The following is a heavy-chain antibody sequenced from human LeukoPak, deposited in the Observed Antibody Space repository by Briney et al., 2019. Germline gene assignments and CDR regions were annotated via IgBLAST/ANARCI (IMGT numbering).Heavy chain of an antibody. CDR2: INLKSGGT. J-gene: IGHJ4*02. D-gene: IGHD3-9*01. Sequence: ASVKVSCKASAYTFTGYYMHWVRQAPGQGLEWMGWINLKSGGTNYAQKFQGRVTMTRDTSISTAYMELSRLRSDDTAVYYCARSPHILTGENFDYWGRGTLVTVSS. CDR1: AYTFTGYY. CDR3: ARSPHILTGENFDY. V-gene: IGHV1-2*02.